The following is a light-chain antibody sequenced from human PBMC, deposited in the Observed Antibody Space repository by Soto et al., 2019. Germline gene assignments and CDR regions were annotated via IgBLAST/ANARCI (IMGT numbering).Light chain of an antibody. J-gene: IGLJ3*02. V-gene: IGLV2-14*01. CDR1: SGDIGRYNY. CDR2: EVT. CDR3: TSYTTSATWV. Sequence: QSVLTQPASVSGSPGQSITISCTGTSGDIGRYNYVSWYQQYPGKAPKLVIYEVTNRPSGVSNRFSGSKSGMTASLTISGLQDEDEADYYCTSYTTSATWVFGGGTQLTVL.